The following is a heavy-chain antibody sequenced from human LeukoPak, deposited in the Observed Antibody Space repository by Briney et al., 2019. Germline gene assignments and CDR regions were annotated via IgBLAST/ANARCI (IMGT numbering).Heavy chain of an antibody. V-gene: IGHV3-33*06. J-gene: IGHJ4*02. CDR1: GFTFSSYG. CDR3: AKRVLSGDWRGEYFDY. Sequence: PGGSLRLSCAASGFTFSSYGMHWVRQAPGKGLEWVAVIWYDGSNKYYADSVKGRFTISRDNSKNTLYLQMSSLRAEDTAVYYCAKRVLSGDWRGEYFDYWGQGTLVTVSS. CDR2: IWYDGSNK. D-gene: IGHD2-21*01.